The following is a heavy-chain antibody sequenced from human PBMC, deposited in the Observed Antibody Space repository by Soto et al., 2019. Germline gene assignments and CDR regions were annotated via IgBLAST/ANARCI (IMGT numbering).Heavy chain of an antibody. CDR2: ISRSGGTT. Sequence: GGSLRLSCAASGFTFSSYAMSWVRQAPGKGLEWVSAISRSGGTTYYADSAKGRFTISRDNSKNTVYLQMNSLKAEDTAVYYCAKVRDKLGLDYWGQGSLVTVSS. V-gene: IGHV3-23*01. CDR3: AKVRDKLGLDY. J-gene: IGHJ4*02. CDR1: GFTFSSYA. D-gene: IGHD2-15*01.